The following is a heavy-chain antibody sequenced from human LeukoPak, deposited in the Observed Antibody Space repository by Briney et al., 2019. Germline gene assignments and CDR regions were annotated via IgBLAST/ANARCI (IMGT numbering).Heavy chain of an antibody. D-gene: IGHD5-18*01. V-gene: IGHV4-61*02. CDR1: GGSISSGSYY. CDR3: ARSPKQLRLYWYFDL. CDR2: IYTSGST. J-gene: IGHJ2*01. Sequence: SETLSLTCTVSGGSISSGSYYWSWIRQPAGKGLEWIGRIYTSGSTNYNPSLKSRVTISVDTSKNQFSLKLSSVTAADTAVYFCARSPKQLRLYWYFDLWGRGTLVTVSS.